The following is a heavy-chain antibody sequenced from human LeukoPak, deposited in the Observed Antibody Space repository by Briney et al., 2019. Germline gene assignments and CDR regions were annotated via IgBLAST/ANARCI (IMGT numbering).Heavy chain of an antibody. CDR1: GFTFSSYA. CDR3: ARAKYRSGCYKY. Sequence: PGGSLRLSCAASGFTFSSYAMHWVRQAPGKGLEWVSSISSSSSYIYYADSVKGRFTISRDNAKNSLYLQMNSLRAEDTAIYYCARAKYRSGCYKYWGQGTLVTVSS. J-gene: IGHJ4*02. D-gene: IGHD6-19*01. V-gene: IGHV3-21*01. CDR2: ISSSSSYI.